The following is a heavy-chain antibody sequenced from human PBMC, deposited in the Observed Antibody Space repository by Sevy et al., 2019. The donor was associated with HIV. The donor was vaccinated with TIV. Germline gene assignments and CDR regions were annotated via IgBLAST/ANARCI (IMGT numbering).Heavy chain of an antibody. CDR2: ISYDGSNK. CDR3: ARDRSKGEQQLNY. Sequence: GGSLRLSCAASGFTFSSYAMHWVRQAPGKGLEWVAVISYDGSNKYYADSVKGRFTVSRDNSKNTLYLQMDRLRAGDTAVYYCARDRSKGEQQLNYWGQGTLVTVSS. D-gene: IGHD6-13*01. V-gene: IGHV3-30-3*01. J-gene: IGHJ4*02. CDR1: GFTFSSYA.